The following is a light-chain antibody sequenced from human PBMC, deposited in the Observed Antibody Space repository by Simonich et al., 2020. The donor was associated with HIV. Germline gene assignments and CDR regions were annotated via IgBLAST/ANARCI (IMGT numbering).Light chain of an antibody. CDR2: GTS. J-gene: IGKJ2*01. V-gene: IGKV3-15*01. Sequence: EIVMTQSPATLSVSPGERATLSCRASQSVSSNLAWYEQKPGQAPRLLIYGTSIRATGIPARFSGSGSGTEFTLTISSLQSEDFAVYYCQQYNKWPYTFGQGTKLEIK. CDR1: QSVSSN. CDR3: QQYNKWPYT.